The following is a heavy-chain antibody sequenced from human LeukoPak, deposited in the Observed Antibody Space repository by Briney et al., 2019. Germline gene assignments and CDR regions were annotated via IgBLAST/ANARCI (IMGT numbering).Heavy chain of an antibody. CDR3: AREEAHYYDSSGLNCAFDI. V-gene: IGHV3-23*01. D-gene: IGHD3-22*01. Sequence: PGGSLRLSCAASGFTFSSYAMSWVRQAPGKGLEWVSAISGSGGSTCYADSVKGRFTISRDNSKNTLYLQMNSLRAEDTAVYYCAREEAHYYDSSGLNCAFDIWGQGTMVTVSS. CDR2: ISGSGGST. J-gene: IGHJ3*02. CDR1: GFTFSSYA.